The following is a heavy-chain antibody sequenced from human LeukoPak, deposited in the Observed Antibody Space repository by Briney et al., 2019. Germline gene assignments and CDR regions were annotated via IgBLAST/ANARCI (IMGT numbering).Heavy chain of an antibody. D-gene: IGHD2-15*01. V-gene: IGHV4-34*01. CDR1: GGSFSGYY. CDR2: INHSGST. CDR3: ARALGYCGGGSCTRGYNWFDP. J-gene: IGHJ5*02. Sequence: SETLSLTCAVYGGSFSGYYWSWIRQPPGKGLEWIGEINHSGSTNYNPSLKSRVTISVDTSKNQFSLKLSFVTTADTAVYYCARALGYCGGGSCTRGYNWFDPWGQGTLVTVPS.